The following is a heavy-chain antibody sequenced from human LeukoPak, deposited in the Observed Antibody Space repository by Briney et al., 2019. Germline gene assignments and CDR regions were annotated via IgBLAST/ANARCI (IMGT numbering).Heavy chain of an antibody. CDR3: ARGPLLLYLRAPDY. V-gene: IGHV1-2*02. D-gene: IGHD1-26*01. CDR2: INPNSGGT. Sequence: GASVKVSCKASGYTFTGYYMHWVRQAPGRGLEWMGWINPNSGGTNYAQKFQGRVTMTRDTSISTAYMELSRLTSDDTAVYYCARGPLLLYLRAPDYWGQGTLVTVSS. CDR1: GYTFTGYY. J-gene: IGHJ4*02.